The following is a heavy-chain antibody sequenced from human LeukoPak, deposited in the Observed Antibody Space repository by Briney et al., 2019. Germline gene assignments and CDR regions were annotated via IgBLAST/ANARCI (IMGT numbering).Heavy chain of an antibody. CDR1: GFTFSSYW. D-gene: IGHD5-18*01. CDR2: INSDGSST. J-gene: IGHJ4*02. Sequence: GGSLRLSCAASGFTFSSYWMHWVRQAPGKGLVWVSRINSDGSSTSYADSVKGRFTISRDNAKNTLYLQMNSLRAEDTAVYYCATLHVDTAMVMTFDYWGQGTLVTVSS. CDR3: ATLHVDTAMVMTFDY. V-gene: IGHV3-74*01.